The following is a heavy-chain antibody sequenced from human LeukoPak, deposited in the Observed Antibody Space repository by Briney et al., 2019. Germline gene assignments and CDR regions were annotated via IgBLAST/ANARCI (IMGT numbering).Heavy chain of an antibody. D-gene: IGHD2-2*01. CDR3: ARMLGYCSSTSCTEYYLDY. CDR2: IYHSGST. V-gene: IGHV4-38-2*01. Sequence: SETLSLTCAVSGYSISSGYYWGWIRQPPGKGLEWIGSIYHSGSTYYNPSLKSRVTISVDTSKNQFSLKLSSVTAADTAVYYCARMLGYCSSTSCTEYYLDYWGQGTLVTVSS. J-gene: IGHJ4*02. CDR1: GYSISSGYY.